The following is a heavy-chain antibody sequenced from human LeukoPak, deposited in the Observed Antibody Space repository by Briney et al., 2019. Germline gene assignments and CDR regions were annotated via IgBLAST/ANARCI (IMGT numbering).Heavy chain of an antibody. CDR2: INPNSGGT. CDR3: AAIAAAGDNFDY. Sequence: ASVKVSCKASGYTFTGYYMHWVRQAPGQGLEWMGRINPNSGGTNYAQKFQGRVTMTRDTSISTAYMELSRLRSDDTAVYYCAAIAAAGDNFDYWGQGTLVTVPS. D-gene: IGHD6-13*01. J-gene: IGHJ4*02. CDR1: GYTFTGYY. V-gene: IGHV1-2*06.